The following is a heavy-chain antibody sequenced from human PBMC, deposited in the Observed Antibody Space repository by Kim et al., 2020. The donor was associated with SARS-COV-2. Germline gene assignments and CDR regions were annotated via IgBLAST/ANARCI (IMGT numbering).Heavy chain of an antibody. CDR3: ARAKEYSSSSGFYY. Sequence: YAVSVKSRITINPDTYKNPFSLQLNSVTPEDTAVYYCARAKEYSSSSGFYYWGHGTLVTVSS. J-gene: IGHJ4*01. V-gene: IGHV6-1*01. D-gene: IGHD6-6*01.